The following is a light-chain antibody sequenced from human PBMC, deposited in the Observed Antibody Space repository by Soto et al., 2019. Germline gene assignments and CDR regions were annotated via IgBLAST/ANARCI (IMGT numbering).Light chain of an antibody. CDR2: DAS. Sequence: DIQMTQSPSTLYASVGDRVTITCRASQSISSWLAWYQQKPGTAPKLLIYDASSFESGVPSRFSGSGSGPEFALTISSLQPYDFATYYCQQYNSYPYTFGQGTKLEIK. V-gene: IGKV1-5*01. CDR1: QSISSW. CDR3: QQYNSYPYT. J-gene: IGKJ2*01.